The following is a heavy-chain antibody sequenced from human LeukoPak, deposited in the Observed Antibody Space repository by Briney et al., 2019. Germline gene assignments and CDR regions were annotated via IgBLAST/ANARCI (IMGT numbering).Heavy chain of an antibody. CDR3: ARVSTFYDSSGYYVD. D-gene: IGHD3-22*01. CDR2: IIPIFGTA. J-gene: IGHJ4*02. CDR1: GGTFSSYA. V-gene: IGHV1-69*01. Sequence: SVKVSCKASGGTFSSYAISWVRQAPGQGLEWMGGIIPIFGTANYAQKFQGRVTITADESTSTAYMELSSLRSEDTAVYYCARVSTFYDSSGYYVDWGQGTLVTVSS.